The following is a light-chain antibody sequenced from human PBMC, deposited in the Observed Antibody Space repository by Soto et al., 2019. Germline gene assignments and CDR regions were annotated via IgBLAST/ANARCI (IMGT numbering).Light chain of an antibody. CDR3: QQRSNWPSLT. J-gene: IGKJ4*01. Sequence: EIEMTQSPATLPVSPGERATLSCRASQSVSSNLAWYQQKPGQAPRLLIYGASTRAPGFPARFTGSGSGTEFTLTIRSLQSEDFAVYYCQQRSNWPSLTFGGGTKVEIK. V-gene: IGKV3-15*01. CDR2: GAS. CDR1: QSVSSN.